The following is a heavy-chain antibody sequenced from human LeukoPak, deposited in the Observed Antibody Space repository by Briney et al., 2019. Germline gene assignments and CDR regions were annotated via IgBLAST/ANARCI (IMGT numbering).Heavy chain of an antibody. CDR1: GFTFTDYG. Sequence: GGSLRLSCAASGFTFTDYGMNWVRQAPGKGLEWVSSISTGSSFINYADSVKGRFTISRDNAKNSLLLQMNSLRAEDTAVYYCATVACSGGSCYSFDYWGQGTLVIVSS. V-gene: IGHV3-21*01. CDR3: ATVACSGGSCYSFDY. J-gene: IGHJ4*02. D-gene: IGHD2-15*01. CDR2: ISTGSSFI.